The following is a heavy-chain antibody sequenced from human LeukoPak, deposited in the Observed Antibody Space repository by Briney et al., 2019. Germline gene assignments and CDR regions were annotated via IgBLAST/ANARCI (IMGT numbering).Heavy chain of an antibody. J-gene: IGHJ3*01. CDR3: ARHLPAANDAFDL. D-gene: IGHD2-2*01. V-gene: IGHV3-66*04. CDR2: ISSGGTP. CDR1: DFTFDRKY. Sequence: PGGSLRLSCESSDFTFDRKYMSWVRQAPGKGLEWISVISSGGTPEYADSVKDRFTISRDNSKSTLYLQMTGLRDEDTAMYYCARHLPAANDAFDLWGQGTMVTVSS.